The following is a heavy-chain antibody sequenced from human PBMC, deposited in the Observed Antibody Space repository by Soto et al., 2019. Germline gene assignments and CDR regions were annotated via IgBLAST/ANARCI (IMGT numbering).Heavy chain of an antibody. CDR2: IWYDGSKK. CDR1: GFTFSSYG. D-gene: IGHD3-10*01. J-gene: IGHJ6*02. Sequence: GGSLRLSCAASGFTFSSYGMHWVRQAPGKGLEWVAVIWYDGSKKNYADSVKGRFTNSRDNSKKTLYLQMNSLRAEDTAVYYCAREREAGYYGSGSYYKGYGMDVWGQGTTVTVSS. V-gene: IGHV3-33*01. CDR3: AREREAGYYGSGSYYKGYGMDV.